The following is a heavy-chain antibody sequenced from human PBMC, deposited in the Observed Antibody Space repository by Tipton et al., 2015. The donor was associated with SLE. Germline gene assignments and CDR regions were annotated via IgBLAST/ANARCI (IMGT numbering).Heavy chain of an antibody. CDR2: IYNSGNT. Sequence: TLSLTCTVSGDSISGGGYYWTWIRQSAGKGLEWIGRIYNSGNTNYNPSLKSRVTMSLDTSKKQFSLRLTSVTAADTAVYYCARQGAQGWSGTYFDSWGQGTRVTVSS. V-gene: IGHV4-61*02. D-gene: IGHD3-3*01. J-gene: IGHJ4*02. CDR3: ARQGAQGWSGTYFDS. CDR1: GDSISGGGYY.